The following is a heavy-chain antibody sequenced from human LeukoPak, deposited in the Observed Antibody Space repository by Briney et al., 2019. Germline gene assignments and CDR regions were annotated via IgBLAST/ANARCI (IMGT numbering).Heavy chain of an antibody. CDR2: ISWNSGSI. Sequence: GGSLRLSCAASGFTFDDYAMHWVRQAPGKGLEWVSGISWNSGSIGYADSVKGRFTISRDNAKNSLYLQMNSLRAEDTALYYCAKEGSYYDILTGYPPRYYYYMDVWGKGTTVTISS. V-gene: IGHV3-9*01. CDR1: GFTFDDYA. D-gene: IGHD3-9*01. J-gene: IGHJ6*03. CDR3: AKEGSYYDILTGYPPRYYYYMDV.